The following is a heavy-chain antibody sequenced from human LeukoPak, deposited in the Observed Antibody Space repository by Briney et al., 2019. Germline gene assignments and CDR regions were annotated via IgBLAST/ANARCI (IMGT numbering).Heavy chain of an antibody. CDR1: GFTFNNAW. J-gene: IGHJ4*02. CDR2: IKTKTDGGTT. Sequence: PGGSLTLSCPASGFTFNNAWMSWVSQAPGKGLEWVGRIKTKTDGGTTDYAAPVKGRFTISRDDSNNMLYLQMNRLKTEDTAVYYCTTQSSVTNLVGLAAAGPPIDYWGQGTLVTVSS. D-gene: IGHD6-13*01. V-gene: IGHV3-15*01. CDR3: TTQSSVTNLVGLAAAGPPIDY.